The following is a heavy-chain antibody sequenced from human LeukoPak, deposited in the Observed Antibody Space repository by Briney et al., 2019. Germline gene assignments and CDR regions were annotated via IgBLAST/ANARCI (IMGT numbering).Heavy chain of an antibody. V-gene: IGHV1-2*02. CDR2: INPNSGVT. CDR1: DYTFTGYY. D-gene: IGHD2-15*01. CDR3: VGRNPDCSAPHCPFDY. J-gene: IGHJ4*02. Sequence: GASVKVSCKAPDYTFTGYYMHWVRQAPGQGPEWIGWINPNSGVTGYVQKFEGRVTMTRDTSISTAYLELSTLRSDDTALYYCVGRNPDCSAPHCPFDYWGQGTLVTVSS.